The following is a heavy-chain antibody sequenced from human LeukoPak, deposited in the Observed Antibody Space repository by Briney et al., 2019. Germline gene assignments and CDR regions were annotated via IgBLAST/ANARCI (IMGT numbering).Heavy chain of an antibody. CDR2: ISYDGSNK. D-gene: IGHD3-3*01. CDR3: AKDGDPVHY. J-gene: IGHJ4*02. Sequence: GRSLRLSCAASGFSISSYGMHWVRQAPGKGLEWVAVISYDGSNKYYADSVKGRFTISRDNSKNTLYLRMNSLRAEDTAVYYCAKDGDPVHYWGQGTLVTVSS. V-gene: IGHV3-30*18. CDR1: GFSISSYG.